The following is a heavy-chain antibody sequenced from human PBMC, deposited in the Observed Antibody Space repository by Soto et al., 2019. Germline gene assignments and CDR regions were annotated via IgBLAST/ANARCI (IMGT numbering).Heavy chain of an antibody. J-gene: IGHJ6*02. D-gene: IGHD5-18*01. V-gene: IGHV3-30-3*01. CDR3: ARDGWGGGYSYGYLYYYYGMDV. CDR2: ISYDGSNK. CDR1: GFTFSSYA. Sequence: QVQLVESGGGVVQPGRSLRLSCAASGFTFSSYAMHWVRQAPGKGLEWVAVISYDGSNKYYADSVKDRFTISRDNSKNTLYLQMNSLRAEDTAVYYCARDGWGGGYSYGYLYYYYGMDVWGQGTTVTVSS.